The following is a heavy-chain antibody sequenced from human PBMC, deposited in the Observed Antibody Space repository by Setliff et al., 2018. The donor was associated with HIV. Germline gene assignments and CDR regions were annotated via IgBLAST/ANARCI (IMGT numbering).Heavy chain of an antibody. D-gene: IGHD4-17*01. J-gene: IGHJ3*02. CDR1: GGSINSGDYF. Sequence: SETLSLTCTVSGGSINSGDYFWSWIRQHPGKGLEWIGYTYSRWTSYYHPSLNNRVTMSLDTSKNHFSLKVDSVTAADTAVYYCAIVPPHIGTTVTPNAFDIWGQGTMVTVSS. CDR2: TYSRWTS. V-gene: IGHV4-31*03. CDR3: AIVPPHIGTTVTPNAFDI.